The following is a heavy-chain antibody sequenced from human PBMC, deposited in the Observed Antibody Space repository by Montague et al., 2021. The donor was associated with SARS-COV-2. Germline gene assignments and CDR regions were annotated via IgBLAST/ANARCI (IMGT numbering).Heavy chain of an antibody. CDR1: GFSISSGNH. J-gene: IGHJ5*02. D-gene: IGHD3-22*01. CDR3: VGVAYYYERDDQPLGWFDP. CDR2: IYNSGVT. Sequence: SETLSLTCSVTGFSISSGNHWGWIRQSPGKEPEWCGSIYNSGVTTYNPPLRSRVSITGDNSKNQFYLRLSSLTAADTAVDYCVGVAYYYERDDQPLGWFDPWGQGSLVTVSS. V-gene: IGHV4-38-2*02.